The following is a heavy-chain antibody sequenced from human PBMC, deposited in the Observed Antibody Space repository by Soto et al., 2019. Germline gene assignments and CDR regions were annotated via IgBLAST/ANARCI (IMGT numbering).Heavy chain of an antibody. Sequence: PGGPLRVSGAASGCTLSNYDIHWVRQTPGKGLEWVSRISSAGGSTNYADSVKGRFTISRDNSKNTLYLQMNSLRAEDTAVYYCAKGRYDFWSGYPEAEEYCFDYWGQGTLVTVSS. CDR3: AKGRYDFWSGYPEAEEYCFDY. CDR1: GCTLSNYD. CDR2: ISSAGGST. D-gene: IGHD3-3*01. V-gene: IGHV3-23*01. J-gene: IGHJ4*02.